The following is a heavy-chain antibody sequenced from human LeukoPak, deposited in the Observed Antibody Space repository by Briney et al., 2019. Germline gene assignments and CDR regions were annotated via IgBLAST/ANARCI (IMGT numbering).Heavy chain of an antibody. CDR1: GFTFSSYA. CDR3: ARARNYYGSGRPSQYFDY. D-gene: IGHD3-10*01. V-gene: IGHV3-30-3*01. J-gene: IGHJ4*02. CDR2: ISYDGSNK. Sequence: HPGGSLRLSCAASGFTFSSYAMHWVRQAPGKGLEWVAVISYDGSNKYYADSVEGRFTISRDNSKNTLYLQMNSLRAEDTAVYYCARARNYYGSGRPSQYFDYWGQGTLVTVSS.